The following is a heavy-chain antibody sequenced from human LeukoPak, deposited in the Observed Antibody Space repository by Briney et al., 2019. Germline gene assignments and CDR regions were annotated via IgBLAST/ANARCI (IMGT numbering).Heavy chain of an antibody. V-gene: IGHV3-23*01. CDR2: ISGSGGST. CDR3: AKDPNWNGQFGY. J-gene: IGHJ4*02. D-gene: IGHD1-1*01. CDR1: GFTFSSYA. Sequence: GGSLRLSRAASGFTFSSYAITWVGQAPGKGLEWVSAISGSGGSTYYADSVKGRFTISRDNSKNTLYLQMNSLRAEDTAVYYCAKDPNWNGQFGYWGQGTLVTVSS.